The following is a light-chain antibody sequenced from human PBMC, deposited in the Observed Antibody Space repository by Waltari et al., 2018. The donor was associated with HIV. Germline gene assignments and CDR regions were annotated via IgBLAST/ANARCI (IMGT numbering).Light chain of an antibody. V-gene: IGKV1-5*03. J-gene: IGKJ1*01. Sequence: DIEVTQPPSTLTASVGDTVSLTCRASQSIRNYLAWYQQKPGRVPQLLISEASSLESGVPSRFSGSGSGTVFTLTISSLQPDDFATYYCLQYDNLWTFGQGTKVE. CDR2: EAS. CDR1: QSIRNY. CDR3: LQYDNLWT.